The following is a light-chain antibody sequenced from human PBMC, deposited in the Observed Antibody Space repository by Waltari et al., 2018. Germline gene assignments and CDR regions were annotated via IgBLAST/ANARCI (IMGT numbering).Light chain of an antibody. CDR2: GAS. CDR3: QKYNSGPYT. CDR1: QSVSNN. V-gene: IGKV3-15*01. Sequence: EIVMTQSPATLSVSPGERAPLSCRASQSVSNNLAWYQQKPGKAPRLLIYGASTRASGIPARFSGSGSGTDFTLTISSLQPEDFAIYYCQKYNSGPYTFGQGTKVDIK. J-gene: IGKJ2*01.